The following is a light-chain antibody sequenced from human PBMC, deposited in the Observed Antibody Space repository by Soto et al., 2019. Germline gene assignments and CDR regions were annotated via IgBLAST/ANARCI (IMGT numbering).Light chain of an antibody. CDR2: LNSDGSH. CDR3: QTCGTGIPWV. Sequence: QSVLTQSPSASASLGASVKLTCTLSSGHSSYAIAWHQQQPEKGPRYLMKLNSDGSHSKGDGIPDRFSGSSSGAERYLTISSLQSEDEDDYYCQTCGTGIPWVFGGGTKVTVL. J-gene: IGLJ3*02. CDR1: SGHSSYA. V-gene: IGLV4-69*01.